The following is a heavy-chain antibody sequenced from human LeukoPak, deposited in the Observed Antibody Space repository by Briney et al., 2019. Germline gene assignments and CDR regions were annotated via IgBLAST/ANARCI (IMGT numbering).Heavy chain of an antibody. CDR3: AKDLRYSRVVRYMDV. V-gene: IGHV3-23*01. CDR2: ISGSGGST. Sequence: GGSLRLSCAASGFTFSSYAMSWVRQAPGKGLEWVSAISGSGGSTYYADSVKGRFTISRDNSKNTLYLQMNSLRAEDTAVYYCAKDLRYSRVVRYMDVWGKGTTVTVSS. J-gene: IGHJ6*03. CDR1: GFTFSSYA. D-gene: IGHD6-19*01.